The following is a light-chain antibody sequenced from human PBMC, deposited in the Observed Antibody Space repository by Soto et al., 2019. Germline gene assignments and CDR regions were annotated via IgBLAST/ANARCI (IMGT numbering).Light chain of an antibody. CDR2: GVN. Sequence: QSALTQPASVSGFPGQSITISCTGTSSDVGAYDYVSWYQQHPGKAPRLMIFGVNNRPSGVSHRFSGSKSGNTASLTISGLQAEDEADYYCCSYTHIYTYVFGTGTKVTVL. V-gene: IGLV2-14*01. CDR1: SSDVGAYDY. J-gene: IGLJ1*01. CDR3: CSYTHIYTYV.